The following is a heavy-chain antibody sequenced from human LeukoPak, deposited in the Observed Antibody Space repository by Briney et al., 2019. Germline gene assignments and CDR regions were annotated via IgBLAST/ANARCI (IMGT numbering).Heavy chain of an antibody. CDR2: IYTSGST. V-gene: IGHV4-61*02. D-gene: IGHD3-3*01. Sequence: PSQTLSLTCTVSGGSISSGSYYWSWIRQPAGKGLEWIGRIYTSGSTNYNPSLKSRVTISVDTSKNQFSLKLSSVTAADTAVYYCARDPASAFTIFEVDVYYYYYMDVWGKGTTVTVSS. CDR3: ARDPASAFTIFEVDVYYYYYMDV. J-gene: IGHJ6*03. CDR1: GGSISSGSYY.